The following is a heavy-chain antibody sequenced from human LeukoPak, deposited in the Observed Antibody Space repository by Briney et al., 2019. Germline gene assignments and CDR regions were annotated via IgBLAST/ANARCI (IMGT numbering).Heavy chain of an antibody. CDR3: ARGAYDSGSYQYFFDY. CDR2: IYYTGST. CDR1: GGSISPYY. J-gene: IGHJ4*02. V-gene: IGHV4-59*01. D-gene: IGHD3-10*01. Sequence: SETLSLTCTVSGGSISPYYWSWIRQPPGKGLEWIGYIYYTGSTDYNPSLKSRVTISLDTSKHQFSLRLTSVTAADTAVYYCARGAYDSGSYQYFFDYWGQGTLVTVPS.